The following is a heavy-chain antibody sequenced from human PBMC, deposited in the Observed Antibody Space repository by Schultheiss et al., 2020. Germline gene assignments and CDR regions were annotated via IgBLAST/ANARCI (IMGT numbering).Heavy chain of an antibody. Sequence: GGSLRLSCAASGFTFSSYAMSWVRQAPGKGLEWVSSISSSSSYIYYADSVKGRFTISRDNSKNTLYLQMNSLRAEDTAVYYCARGPDVLLWFGEDQFDYWGQGTLVTVSS. J-gene: IGHJ4*02. D-gene: IGHD3-10*01. CDR2: ISSSSSYI. V-gene: IGHV3-21*01. CDR1: GFTFSSYA. CDR3: ARGPDVLLWFGEDQFDY.